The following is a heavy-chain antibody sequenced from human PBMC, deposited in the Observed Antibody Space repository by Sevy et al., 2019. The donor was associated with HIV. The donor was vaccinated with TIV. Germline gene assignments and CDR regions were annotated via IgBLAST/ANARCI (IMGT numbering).Heavy chain of an antibody. CDR1: DSISSFY. V-gene: IGHV4-59*08. J-gene: IGHJ5*02. Sequence: SETLSLTCTVDSISSFYWSWIRQPPGKGLEWIAYIHYTGSTSYNPSLKSRVLISVDTSRNQFSLTLSSVTAADTAVYDCARQHFNDRINWFDPWGQGTQVTVSS. CDR2: IHYTGST. CDR3: ARQHFNDRINWFDP.